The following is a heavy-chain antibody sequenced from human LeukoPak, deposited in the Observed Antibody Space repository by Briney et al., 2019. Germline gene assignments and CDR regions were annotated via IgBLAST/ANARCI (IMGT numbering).Heavy chain of an antibody. Sequence: GGSLRLSCAASGFTFSTSNMNWVRQTPGKGLEWVSSIGSSGTYIYYVDSVKGRFTISRDNAKNSLYLQMNSLRAKDTAVYYCARDPAGGHYDFWSGFYRFESWGQGTLVTVSS. V-gene: IGHV3-21*01. J-gene: IGHJ4*02. CDR2: IGSSGTYI. D-gene: IGHD3-3*01. CDR1: GFTFSTSN. CDR3: ARDPAGGHYDFWSGFYRFES.